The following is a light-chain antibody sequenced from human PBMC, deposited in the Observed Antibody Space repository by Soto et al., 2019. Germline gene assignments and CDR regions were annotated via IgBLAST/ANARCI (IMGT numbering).Light chain of an antibody. CDR3: LQYKDWPPLT. CDR1: QNVNIN. V-gene: IGKV3D-15*01. J-gene: IGKJ4*01. CDR2: GAS. Sequence: EIVMTQSPVTLSVSPGERVTLSCRASQNVNINLAWYQQSPGQAPRVLIYGASNRASGIPDRVSGSGSGTDFSLPIRSLEPDDCELYYCLQYKDWPPLTFGCGTRVEI.